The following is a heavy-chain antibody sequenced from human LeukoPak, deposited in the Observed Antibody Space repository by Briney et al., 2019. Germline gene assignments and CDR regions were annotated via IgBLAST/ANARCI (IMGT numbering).Heavy chain of an antibody. CDR3: AKAPAPYYYYYGMDV. Sequence: GGSLRRSCAASGFTFSSYVMTWVRQAQGKGLEWVSSISDNGVTRYYADSVKGRFTISRDNSDNTAYLQMNRLRAEDTAIYYCAKAPAPYYYYYGMDVWGQGTAVTVSS. V-gene: IGHV3-23*01. J-gene: IGHJ6*02. CDR1: GFTFSSYV. CDR2: ISDNGVTR.